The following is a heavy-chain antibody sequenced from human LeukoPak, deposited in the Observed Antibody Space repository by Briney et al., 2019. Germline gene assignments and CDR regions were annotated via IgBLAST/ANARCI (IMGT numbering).Heavy chain of an antibody. Sequence: GGSLRLSCAASGFTFSSYAMHWVRQAPGKGLEWVAVISYDGSNKYYADSVKGRFTISRDNSKNTLYLQMNSLRAEDTAVYYCARAKPKNMVRGLIMRRESRYYFDYWGQGTLVTVSS. CDR2: ISYDGSNK. V-gene: IGHV3-30*04. CDR1: GFTFSSYA. J-gene: IGHJ4*02. D-gene: IGHD3-10*01. CDR3: ARAKPKNMVRGLIMRRESRYYFDY.